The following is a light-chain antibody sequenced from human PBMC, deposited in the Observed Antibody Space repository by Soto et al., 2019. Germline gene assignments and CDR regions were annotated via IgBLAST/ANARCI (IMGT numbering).Light chain of an antibody. Sequence: QSVLTQPPSVSGSPGQSVAVSCTGTGSDVGSYNRVSWYQQPPGTAPKLIIYEVSNRPSGVPDRFSGSKSGNTASLTISGLQAEDEADYYCTSFTSSTTYVFGTGTKLTVL. CDR1: GSDVGSYNR. CDR3: TSFTSSTTYV. CDR2: EVS. J-gene: IGLJ1*01. V-gene: IGLV2-18*02.